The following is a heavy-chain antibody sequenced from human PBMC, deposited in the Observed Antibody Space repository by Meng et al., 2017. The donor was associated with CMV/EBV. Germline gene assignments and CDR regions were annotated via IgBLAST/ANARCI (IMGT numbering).Heavy chain of an antibody. CDR1: GFTFSSYE. CDR3: ARDLLAARRGYYYGMDV. CDR2: ISSSGSTI. V-gene: IGHV3-48*03. D-gene: IGHD6-6*01. J-gene: IGHJ6*02. Sequence: GESLKISCGASGFTFSSYEMNWVRQAPGKGLEWVSYISSSGSTIYYADSVKGRFTISRDNAKNSLYLQMNSLRAEDTAVYYCARDLLAARRGYYYGMDVWGQGTTVTVSS.